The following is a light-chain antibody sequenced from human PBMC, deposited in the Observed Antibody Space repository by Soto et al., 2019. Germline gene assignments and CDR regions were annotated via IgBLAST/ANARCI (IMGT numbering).Light chain of an antibody. J-gene: IGLJ2*01. CDR2: GNT. CDR1: SSNIGAGYD. CDR3: LSYDSSLSGVV. V-gene: IGLV1-40*01. Sequence: QSVLTQPPSVSGAPGQRVTISCTGSSSNIGAGYDVHWYQQLPGTAPKLLIYGNTNRPSGVPDRFSGSKSGTSASLAITGLAAEDEADYYCLSYDSSLSGVVFGGGTKLTVL.